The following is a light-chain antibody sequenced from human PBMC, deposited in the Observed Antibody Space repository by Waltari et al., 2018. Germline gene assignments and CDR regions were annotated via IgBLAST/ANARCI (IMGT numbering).Light chain of an antibody. Sequence: DIQMTQSPSTLSASVGDRVTITCRASQSISHWLAWYQQKPGKAPNLLISKASSLEKEVPSRFSGRGSGTEFTLTITNLQPDDFATFYCQRYDDYPPTFGGGTKVEIK. CDR2: KAS. V-gene: IGKV1-5*03. CDR3: QRYDDYPPT. J-gene: IGKJ4*01. CDR1: QSISHW.